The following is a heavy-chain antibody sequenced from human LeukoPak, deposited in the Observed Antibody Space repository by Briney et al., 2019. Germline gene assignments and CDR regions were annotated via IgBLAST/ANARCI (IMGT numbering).Heavy chain of an antibody. CDR2: IYYSGST. D-gene: IGHD1-26*01. CDR1: GGSIGGYY. V-gene: IGHV4-59*01. CDR3: ARVRSPLTVDY. Sequence: SETLSLTCAVSGGSIGGYYWTWIRQPPGKGLEWIGNIYYSGSTNYSPSLKSRVTISVDTSKNQFSLKLSSVTAADTAVYYCARVRSPLTVDYWGQGTLVSVSS. J-gene: IGHJ4*02.